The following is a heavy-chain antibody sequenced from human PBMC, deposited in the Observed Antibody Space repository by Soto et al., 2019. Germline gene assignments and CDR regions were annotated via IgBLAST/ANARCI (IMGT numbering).Heavy chain of an antibody. D-gene: IGHD6-19*01. V-gene: IGHV3-33*01. CDR3: ARGLKQWLVRLSY. CDR1: GFTFSSYG. CDR2: IWYDGSNK. Sequence: GGSLRLSCAASGFTFSSYGMHWVRQAPGKGLEWVAVIWYDGSNKYYADSVKGRFTISRDNSKNTLYLQMNSLRAEDTAVYYCARGLKQWLVRLSYWGQGTLVTVSS. J-gene: IGHJ4*02.